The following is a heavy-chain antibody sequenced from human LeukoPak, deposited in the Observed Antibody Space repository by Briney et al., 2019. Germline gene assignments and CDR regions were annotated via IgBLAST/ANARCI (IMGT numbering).Heavy chain of an antibody. Sequence: SETLSLTCTVSGGSISSGGYYWSWIRQHPGKGLEWIGYIYYSGSTYYNPSLKSRVTISVDTSKNQFSLKLSSVTTADTAVYYCARGLRLRWFDYWGQGTLVTVSS. D-gene: IGHD5-12*01. CDR2: IYYSGST. V-gene: IGHV4-31*03. CDR1: GGSISSGGYY. J-gene: IGHJ4*02. CDR3: ARGLRLRWFDY.